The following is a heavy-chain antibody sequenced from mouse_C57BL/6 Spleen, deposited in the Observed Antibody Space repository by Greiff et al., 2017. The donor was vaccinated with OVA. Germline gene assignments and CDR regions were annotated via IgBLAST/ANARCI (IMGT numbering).Heavy chain of an antibody. D-gene: IGHD1-1*01. CDR1: GYTFTSYW. J-gene: IGHJ2*01. CDR3: ATLLLRPYYFDY. V-gene: IGHV1-55*01. Sequence: QVQLQQPGAELVKPGASVKMSCKASGYTFTSYWITWVTQRPGQGLEWIGDIYPGSGSTNYNEKFKSKATLTVDTSSSTAYMQLSSLTSEDSAVYYCATLLLRPYYFDYWGQGTTLTVSS. CDR2: IYPGSGST.